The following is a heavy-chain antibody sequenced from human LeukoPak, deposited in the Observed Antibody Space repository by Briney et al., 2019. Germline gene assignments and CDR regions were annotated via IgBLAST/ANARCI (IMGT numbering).Heavy chain of an antibody. Sequence: GGSLRLSCAASGFTFSNYWMTWVRQAPGKGLELVAHIKQDGSEKYYVDSVKGRFIISRDNAKNSLYLQVNSLRAEDTAVYYCARGPDYGSFDYWGQGTLVTVSS. CDR1: GFTFSNYW. CDR2: IKQDGSEK. J-gene: IGHJ4*02. CDR3: ARGPDYGSFDY. D-gene: IGHD3-3*01. V-gene: IGHV3-7*01.